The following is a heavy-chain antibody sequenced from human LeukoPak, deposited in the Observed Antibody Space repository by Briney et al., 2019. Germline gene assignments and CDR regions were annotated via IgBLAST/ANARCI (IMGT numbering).Heavy chain of an antibody. CDR1: GGSISSWY. Sequence: SETLSLTCTVSGGSISSWYWNWIRQPPGKGLEWIGYIYSSGTTNYNPSLKSRVTISVDASKNQFSLKLGYVTAADTAIYYCARAAGLANSPAFDYWGQGTLVTVSS. V-gene: IGHV4-59*01. D-gene: IGHD1-1*01. J-gene: IGHJ4*02. CDR2: IYSSGTT. CDR3: ARAAGLANSPAFDY.